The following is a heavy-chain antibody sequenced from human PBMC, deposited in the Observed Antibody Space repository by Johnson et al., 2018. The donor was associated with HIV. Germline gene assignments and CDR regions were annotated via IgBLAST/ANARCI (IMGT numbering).Heavy chain of an antibody. CDR3: AKGGFITGTKDAFDI. CDR2: IWYDGSNK. V-gene: IGHV3-33*06. D-gene: IGHD1-7*01. Sequence: VQLVESGGGVVQPWRSLRLSCAASGFTFSSYGMHWVRQAPGKGLEWVAVIWYDGSNKYYADSVRGRFTISRDNSKNTRYLQMNRLRAEDTAVYYCAKGGFITGTKDAFDIWGQGTMVTVSS. J-gene: IGHJ3*02. CDR1: GFTFSSYG.